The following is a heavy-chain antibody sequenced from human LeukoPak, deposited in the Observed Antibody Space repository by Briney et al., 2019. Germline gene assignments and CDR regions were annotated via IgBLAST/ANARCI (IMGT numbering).Heavy chain of an antibody. J-gene: IGHJ4*02. CDR2: IYYSGST. CDR3: ARQVITGYFDY. D-gene: IGHD2/OR15-2a*01. CDR1: GGSISSYD. V-gene: IGHV4-59*08. Sequence: SETLSLTCTVSGGSISSYDWSWIRQPPGKGLECIGYIYYSGSTNYNPSLKSRVTISVDTSKNQFSLRLSSVTAADTAVYYCARQVITGYFDYWGQGTLVTVSS.